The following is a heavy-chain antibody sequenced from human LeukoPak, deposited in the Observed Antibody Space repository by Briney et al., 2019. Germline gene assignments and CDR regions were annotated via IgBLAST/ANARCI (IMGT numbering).Heavy chain of an antibody. Sequence: GGSLRLSCVVSGFTFSSFGMHWVRQAPGKGLEWVAVISYDGSKKYYADSVKGRFTISRDNSKNTLYLQMNSLRTGDTAVYYCAKVRGYSYGYLDYWGQGTLVTVSS. D-gene: IGHD5-18*01. CDR3: AKVRGYSYGYLDY. CDR2: ISYDGSKK. J-gene: IGHJ4*02. V-gene: IGHV3-30*18. CDR1: GFTFSSFG.